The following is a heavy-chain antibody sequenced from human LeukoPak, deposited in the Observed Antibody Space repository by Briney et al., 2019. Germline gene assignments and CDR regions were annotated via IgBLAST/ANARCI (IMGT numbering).Heavy chain of an antibody. Sequence: PGGSLRLSCAASGFTFSSYWMSWVRQAPGKGLEWVSSLSGSGGNTYYADSVKGRFTISRDNSKNTLYLQMNSLRAEDTAKYYCAKVASLCTSTSCVRGGFDYWGQGTLVTVSS. J-gene: IGHJ4*02. CDR1: GFTFSSYW. CDR2: LSGSGGNT. CDR3: AKVASLCTSTSCVRGGFDY. D-gene: IGHD2-2*01. V-gene: IGHV3-23*01.